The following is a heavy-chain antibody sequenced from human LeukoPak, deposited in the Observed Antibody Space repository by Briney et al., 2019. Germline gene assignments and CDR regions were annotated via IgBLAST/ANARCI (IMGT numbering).Heavy chain of an antibody. D-gene: IGHD2-15*01. Sequence: GGSLRLSCAASGFNFSNYWMHWVRQAPGKGLEWVSRINIAGSVTTYADSVKGRFTISRDNAKKTLYLQTNSLRAEDTAVYYCARDMVDWGQGTLVTVSS. V-gene: IGHV3-74*01. CDR3: ARDMVD. CDR1: GFNFSNYW. J-gene: IGHJ4*02. CDR2: INIAGSVT.